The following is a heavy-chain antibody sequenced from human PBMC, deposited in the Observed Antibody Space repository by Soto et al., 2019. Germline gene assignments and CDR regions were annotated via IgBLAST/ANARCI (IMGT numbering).Heavy chain of an antibody. CDR3: ARGEGVYDYTRDY. D-gene: IGHD4-4*01. J-gene: IGHJ4*02. CDR2: IYYSGST. V-gene: IGHV4-59*01. Sequence: PSETLSVTCTVSCGSISSYYWSWIRQPPGKGLEWIGYIYYSGSTNYNPSLKSRVTISVDTSKNQFSLKLSSVTAADTAVYYWARGEGVYDYTRDYWGQGTLVTVSS. CDR1: CGSISSYY.